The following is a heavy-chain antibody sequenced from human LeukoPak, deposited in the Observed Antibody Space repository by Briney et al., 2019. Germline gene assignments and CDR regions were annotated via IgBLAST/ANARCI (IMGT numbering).Heavy chain of an antibody. CDR3: ARDPGSGYDPRYYFDY. J-gene: IGHJ4*02. Sequence: GGSLRLSCAASGFTFSSYWMSWVRQAPGKGLEWVADIKQDGSEKYYVDSVKGRFTISRDNAKNSLYLQMNSLRAEDTAVYYCARDPGSGYDPRYYFDYWGQGTLVTVSS. CDR2: IKQDGSEK. D-gene: IGHD5-12*01. CDR1: GFTFSSYW. V-gene: IGHV3-7*01.